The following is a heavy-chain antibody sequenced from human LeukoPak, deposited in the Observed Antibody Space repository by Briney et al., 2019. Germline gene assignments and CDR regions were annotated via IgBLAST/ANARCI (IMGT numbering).Heavy chain of an antibody. Sequence: ASVKVSCKASGYTFTSYDFNWVRQATGQRPEWMGWMSPNSGDTGYAQKFQDRVAMTRNTSISTAYMELSSLRSDDTAVYYCARGPPNWGYDYWGPGTLVTVSS. CDR2: MSPNSGDT. J-gene: IGHJ4*02. D-gene: IGHD7-27*01. CDR1: GYTFTSYD. V-gene: IGHV1-8*01. CDR3: ARGPPNWGYDY.